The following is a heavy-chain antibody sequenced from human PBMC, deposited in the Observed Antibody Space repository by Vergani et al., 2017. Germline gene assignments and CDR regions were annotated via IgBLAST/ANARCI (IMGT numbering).Heavy chain of an antibody. Sequence: QVQLHQSGPGLVKPSQTLSLTCAISGDRVSNKSAGWNWIRQSPSRGLEWLGRTYFMSKWYNDYAASVKSRMTINSDTSKNLFSLQLQSVTPEDTAVYYFVSADISLTVERAHYMHLRGKGTSVTVSS. CDR1: GDRVSNKSAG. J-gene: IGHJ6*03. V-gene: IGHV6-1*01. D-gene: IGHD3-22*01. CDR2: TYFMSKWYN. CDR3: VSADISLTVERAHYMHL.